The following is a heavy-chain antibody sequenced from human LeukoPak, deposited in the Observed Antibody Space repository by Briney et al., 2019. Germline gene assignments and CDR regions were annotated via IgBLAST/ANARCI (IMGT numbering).Heavy chain of an antibody. CDR1: GFTFSSYA. J-gene: IGHJ4*02. CDR3: AKVEWELRYFDY. V-gene: IGHV3-23*01. Sequence: GGSLRLSCAASGFTFSSYAMSWVRQAPGKGLEWVSAISGSGGSTYYADSVKGRFTISRDNSKNTLYLQMNSLRAEDTDVYYCAKVEWELRYFDYWGQGTLVTVSS. CDR2: ISGSGGST. D-gene: IGHD1-26*01.